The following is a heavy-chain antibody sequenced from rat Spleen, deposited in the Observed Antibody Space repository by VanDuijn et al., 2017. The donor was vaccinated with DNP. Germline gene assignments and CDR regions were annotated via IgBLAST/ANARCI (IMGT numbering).Heavy chain of an antibody. D-gene: IGHD1-4*01. CDR3: ASGPNGYNYFDY. CDR1: GYSITTNY. CDR2: ISYSGST. V-gene: IGHV3-1*01. J-gene: IGHJ2*01. Sequence: EVQLQESGPGLVKSSQSLSLTCSVTGYSITTNYWAWIRKFPGNRMEWIGLISYSGSTSYRPSLKSRISITRDTSKNQFFLLLNSVTTEDTATYYCASGPNGYNYFDYWGQGVMVTVSS.